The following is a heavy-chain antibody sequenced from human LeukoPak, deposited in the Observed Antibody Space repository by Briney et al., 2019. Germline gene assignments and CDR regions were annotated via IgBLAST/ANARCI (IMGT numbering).Heavy chain of an antibody. D-gene: IGHD3-10*01. CDR2: ISAYNVNT. V-gene: IGHV1-18*01. CDR1: GYTFTSYG. CDR3: ARGYIPMVRGVITLDY. J-gene: IGHJ4*02. Sequence: ASVKVSCKASGYTFTSYGISWVRQAPGQGLEWIGWISAYNVNTNYAQKLQGRVTMTTDTSTSTAYMELRSLRSDDTAVYYCARGYIPMVRGVITLDYWGQGTLVTVSS.